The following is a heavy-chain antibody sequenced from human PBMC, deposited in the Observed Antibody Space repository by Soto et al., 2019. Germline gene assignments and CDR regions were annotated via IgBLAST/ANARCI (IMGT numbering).Heavy chain of an antibody. CDR1: GFTFSSYD. CDR2: IGTAGDT. Sequence: EVQLVESGGGLVQPGGSLRLSCAASGFTFSSYDMHWVRQATGKGLEWVSAIGTAGDTYYPGSVKGRFTISRENAKNSLYLQMNSLRAEDTAVYYCARGGGYCSGGSCSGAFDIWGQGTMVTVSS. D-gene: IGHD2-15*01. V-gene: IGHV3-13*01. J-gene: IGHJ3*02. CDR3: ARGGGYCSGGSCSGAFDI.